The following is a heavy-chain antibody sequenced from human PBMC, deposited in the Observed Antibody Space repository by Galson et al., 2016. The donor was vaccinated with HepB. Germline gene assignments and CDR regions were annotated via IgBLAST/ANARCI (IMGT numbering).Heavy chain of an antibody. CDR3: ARQHRGGPTDY. J-gene: IGHJ4*02. D-gene: IGHD5-24*01. V-gene: IGHV4-4*02. CDR1: GGSVSSSDW. Sequence: SETLSLTCAVSGGSVSSSDWWRWVRQPPGQGLEGIGQIFHTGRVNYTPSLASRVTISVDTSNNRFSLRLTSVTAADTALYYCARQHRGGPTDYWGQGTLVIVSS. CDR2: IFHTGRV.